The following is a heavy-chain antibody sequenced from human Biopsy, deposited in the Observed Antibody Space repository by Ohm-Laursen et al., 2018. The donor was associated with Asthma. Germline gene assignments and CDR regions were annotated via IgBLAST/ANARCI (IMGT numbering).Heavy chain of an antibody. J-gene: IGHJ2*01. Sequence: SETLSLTCIVSGDAMSTSGSYWGWIRQSPGKGLEWIGSIYYSGRTYYNPSLESRVTISADTSKNHFSLKVTSLTAADTALYYCAGAVSSSSYWYFDLWGRGDLVTVSS. CDR2: IYYSGRT. D-gene: IGHD6-6*01. CDR3: AGAVSSSSYWYFDL. CDR1: GDAMSTSGSY. V-gene: IGHV4-39*02.